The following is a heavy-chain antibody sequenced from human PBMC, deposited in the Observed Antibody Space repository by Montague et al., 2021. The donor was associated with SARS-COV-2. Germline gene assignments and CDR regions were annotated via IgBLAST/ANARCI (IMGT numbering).Heavy chain of an antibody. D-gene: IGHD4-17*01. CDR1: GGSISSSSYY. V-gene: IGHV4-39*01. CDR3: ARHYGSSLDS. CDR2: IYYSGTT. Sequence: SETLSLTCTVSGGSISSSSYYWGWIRQPPGKGLEWIGSIYYSGTTFYNPSLKSRMSMSVDTPKSQFSLNLTSVTAADTAVYYCARHYGSSLDSWGQGILVAVSS. J-gene: IGHJ4*02.